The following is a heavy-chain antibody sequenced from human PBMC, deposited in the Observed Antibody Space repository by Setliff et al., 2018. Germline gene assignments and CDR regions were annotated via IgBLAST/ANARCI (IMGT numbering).Heavy chain of an antibody. CDR1: GGSISSYY. J-gene: IGHJ6*02. V-gene: IGHV4-59*01. D-gene: IGHD3-3*01. CDR3: ARGGYYNFWSGYYSTQYYYYGMDV. Sequence: PSETLSLTCTVSGGSISSYYWSWIRQPPGKRLEWIGYIYYSGSTNYNPSLESRVTISIDTSKNQFSLRLNSATAADTAVYYCARGGYYNFWSGYYSTQYYYYGMDVWGQGTTVTV. CDR2: IYYSGST.